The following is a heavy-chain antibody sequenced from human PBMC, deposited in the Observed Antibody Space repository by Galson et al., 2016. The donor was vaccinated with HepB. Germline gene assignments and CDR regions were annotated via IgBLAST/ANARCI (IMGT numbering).Heavy chain of an antibody. CDR2: IYPGDSDT. V-gene: IGHV5-51*01. CDR1: GYSFNSYW. CDR3: ARGAGLRNWFDP. D-gene: IGHD2-21*02. J-gene: IGHJ5*02. Sequence: QSGAEVKKPGESLRISCKVSGYSFNSYWIGWVRQMPGKGLEWMGIIYPGDSDTRYSPSFQGQVTISVDKSISTAYLQWSSLQASDTAIYYCARGAGLRNWFDPWGQGTLVIVSS.